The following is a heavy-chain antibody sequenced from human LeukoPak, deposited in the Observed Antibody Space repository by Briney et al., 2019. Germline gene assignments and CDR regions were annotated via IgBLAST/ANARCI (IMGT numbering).Heavy chain of an antibody. CDR3: EKGGRCLHERFDN. Sequence: PGGSLRLSCAASGFTFSSYAMHWVRQAPGKGLEWVSGISWNSGSIGYADSVKGRFTISRDNAKNSLYLQMNSLRAEDTALYYCEKGGRCLHERFDNWARGTRVPVS. V-gene: IGHV3-9*01. CDR1: GFTFSSYA. D-gene: IGHD2-15*01. J-gene: IGHJ4*02. CDR2: ISWNSGSI.